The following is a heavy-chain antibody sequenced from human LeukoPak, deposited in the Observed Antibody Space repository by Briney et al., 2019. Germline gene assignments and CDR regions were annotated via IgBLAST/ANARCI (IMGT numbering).Heavy chain of an antibody. J-gene: IGHJ4*02. CDR1: GFTFSTYT. Sequence: PGGSLRLSCAASGFTFSTYTMNWVRPAPGKGLEWVSSISSSSSTTHYADSVNGRFTISRDNAKNSLHLQMNSLRAEDTAEYYCVRGDSRDYWGQGTLVTVSS. D-gene: IGHD3-22*01. CDR3: VRGDSRDY. V-gene: IGHV3-21*01. CDR2: ISSSSSTT.